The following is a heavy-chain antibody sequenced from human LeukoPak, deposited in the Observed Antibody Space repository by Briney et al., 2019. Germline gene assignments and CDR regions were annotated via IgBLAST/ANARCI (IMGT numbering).Heavy chain of an antibody. V-gene: IGHV3-20*04. CDR1: GFTFDDYG. Sequence: GGSLRLSCAASGFTFDDYGMSWVRQAPGKGLEWVSGINWNGGSTGYADSVKGRFTISRDNAKNSLYLQMNSLRAEDTALYYCARDLEYNGVYYCSGSYSRGNWFDPWGQGTLVTASS. CDR2: INWNGGST. CDR3: ARDLEYNGVYYCSGSYSRGNWFDP. J-gene: IGHJ5*02. D-gene: IGHD3-10*01.